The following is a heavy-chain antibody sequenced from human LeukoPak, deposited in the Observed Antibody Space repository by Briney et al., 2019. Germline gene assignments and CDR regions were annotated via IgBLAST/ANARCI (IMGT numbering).Heavy chain of an antibody. D-gene: IGHD6-13*01. CDR1: GFTVISNY. Sequence: GGSLRLSCAASGFTVISNYMIWVRQAPGKGLEWVSLIYSGGTTHHADSVKGRFTISRDNSKNTVYLQMNNLRAEDTAVYYCARDHDSSSCPYFDYWGQGTLVTVSS. V-gene: IGHV3-66*01. J-gene: IGHJ4*02. CDR2: IYSGGTT. CDR3: ARDHDSSSCPYFDY.